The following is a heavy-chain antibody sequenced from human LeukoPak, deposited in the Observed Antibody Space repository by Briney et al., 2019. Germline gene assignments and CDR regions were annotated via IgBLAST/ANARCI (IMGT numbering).Heavy chain of an antibody. V-gene: IGHV5-51*01. CDR2: IYPGDSDT. Sequence: GESLKISCKGSGYSFTSYWIGWVRQMPGKGLEWMGIIYPGDSDTRYSPSFQGQVTISADKSISTAYLQWSSLKASDTAIYYCARHREERYYGSGNYGYYYYYMDVWGKGTTVTISS. CDR3: ARHREERYYGSGNYGYYYYYMDV. CDR1: GYSFTSYW. J-gene: IGHJ6*03. D-gene: IGHD3-10*01.